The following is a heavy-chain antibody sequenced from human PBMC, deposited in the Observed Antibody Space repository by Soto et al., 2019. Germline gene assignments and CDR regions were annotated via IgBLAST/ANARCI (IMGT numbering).Heavy chain of an antibody. J-gene: IGHJ6*03. D-gene: IGHD2-15*01. V-gene: IGHV4-34*01. CDR2: INHSGST. CDR1: GGSFSGYY. Sequence: SETLSLTCAVYGGSFSGYYWSWIRQPPGKGLEWIGEINHSGSTNYNPSLKSRVTISVDTSKNQFSLKLSSVTAADTAVYYCARGPPREIELGGVVAANPDYYYYYMDVWGKGTTVTVSS. CDR3: ARGPPREIELGGVVAANPDYYYYYMDV.